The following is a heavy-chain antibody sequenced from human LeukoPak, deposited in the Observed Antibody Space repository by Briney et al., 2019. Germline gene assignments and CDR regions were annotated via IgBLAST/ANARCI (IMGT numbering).Heavy chain of an antibody. Sequence: GGSLRLSCAGSGFTFSSSWMSWVRQAPGKGLEWVANIKQDGSEKYYVDSVKGRFTISRDNAKNSLYLQMDSLRAEDTAVYYCARALGDDFWSGYSDSWGQGTLVTVSS. D-gene: IGHD3-3*01. J-gene: IGHJ4*02. V-gene: IGHV3-7*01. CDR2: IKQDGSEK. CDR1: GFTFSSSW. CDR3: ARALGDDFWSGYSDS.